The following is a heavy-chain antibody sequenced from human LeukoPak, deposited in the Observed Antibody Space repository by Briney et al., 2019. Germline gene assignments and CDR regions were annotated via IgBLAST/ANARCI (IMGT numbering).Heavy chain of an antibody. Sequence: GWSLRLSCAASGFTFSSYSMNWLRQAPGKGLEWVSYISSSSSTIYYAASVKGRFAISRDNAKNSLYLQMNSLRDEDTAVYYWARVVRFGSGWYPWGQGTLVTVSS. CDR1: GFTFSSYS. D-gene: IGHD6-19*01. J-gene: IGHJ5*02. CDR2: ISSSSSTI. CDR3: ARVVRFGSGWYP. V-gene: IGHV3-48*02.